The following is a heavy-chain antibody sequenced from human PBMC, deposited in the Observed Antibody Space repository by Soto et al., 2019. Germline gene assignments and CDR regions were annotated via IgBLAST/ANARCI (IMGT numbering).Heavy chain of an antibody. Sequence: QVQLQESGPGLVKPSGTLSLTCAVSGGSISSSNWWTWVRQPPGKGLEWIGEIYHSGSTNYNPSLKSRVTIXXDXSXXQFSLKLSSVTAADTAVYYCARKYNWNYIGGWFDPWGQGTLVTVSS. CDR2: IYHSGST. CDR3: ARKYNWNYIGGWFDP. J-gene: IGHJ5*02. CDR1: GGSISSSNW. D-gene: IGHD1-7*01. V-gene: IGHV4-4*02.